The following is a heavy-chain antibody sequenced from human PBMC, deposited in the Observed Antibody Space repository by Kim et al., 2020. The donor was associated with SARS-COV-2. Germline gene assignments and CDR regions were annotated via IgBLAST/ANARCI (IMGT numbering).Heavy chain of an antibody. Sequence: GGSLRLSCAASGFTFSSYWMHWVRQAPGKGLEWVANINQDGSEKYYADSVKGRFTISRDNAKNSLYLQMNSLRAEDTAVYYCAGYCSSTSCYLAAFDIWGQGTMVTVSS. J-gene: IGHJ3*02. CDR2: INQDGSEK. D-gene: IGHD2-2*03. V-gene: IGHV3-7*03. CDR3: AGYCSSTSCYLAAFDI. CDR1: GFTFSSYW.